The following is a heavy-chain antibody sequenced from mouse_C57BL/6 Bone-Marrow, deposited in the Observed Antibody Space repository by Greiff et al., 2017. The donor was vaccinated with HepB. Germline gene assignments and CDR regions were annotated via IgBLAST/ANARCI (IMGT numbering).Heavy chain of an antibody. CDR3: ARDLLWSYYYAMDY. D-gene: IGHD2-1*01. CDR1: GYTFTSYW. CDR2: IDPSDSYT. Sequence: VQLQQPGAELVKPGASVKLSCKASGYTFTSYWMQWVKQRPGQGLEWIGEIDPSDSYTNYNQKFKGKATLTVDPSSSTAYMQLSSLTSEDSAVYYCARDLLWSYYYAMDYWGQGTSVTVSS. V-gene: IGHV1-50*01. J-gene: IGHJ4*01.